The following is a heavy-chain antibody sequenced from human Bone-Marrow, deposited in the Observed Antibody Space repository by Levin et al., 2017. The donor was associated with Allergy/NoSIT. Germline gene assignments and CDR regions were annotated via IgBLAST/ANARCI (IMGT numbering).Heavy chain of an antibody. CDR2: ISGRGGST. J-gene: IGHJ4*02. D-gene: IGHD1-26*01. V-gene: IGHV3-23*01. CDR1: GFTFATYA. Sequence: QAGGSLRLSCAASGFTFATYAMTWVRQAPGKGLEWVSAISGRGGSTNYADSMKGRFTISRDNSNNFLYLEMTGLTVDDTAIYYCARTQPPTLGATVHFDSWGQGTLVTVSS. CDR3: ARTQPPTLGATVHFDS.